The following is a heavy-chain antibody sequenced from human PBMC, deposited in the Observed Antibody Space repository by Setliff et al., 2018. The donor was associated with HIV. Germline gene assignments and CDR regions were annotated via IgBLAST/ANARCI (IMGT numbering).Heavy chain of an antibody. CDR1: GFTFGSYA. CDR2: ISGSGDST. D-gene: IGHD7-27*01. Sequence: PGGSLRLSCAPSGFTFGSYAMSWVRQAPGKGLEWVSVISGSGDSTFYADSLKGRFSISRDNSKNSLYLQMISLRAEDTALYYCARQGNWEFDYWGQGTLVTVS. J-gene: IGHJ4*02. V-gene: IGHV3-23*01. CDR3: ARQGNWEFDY.